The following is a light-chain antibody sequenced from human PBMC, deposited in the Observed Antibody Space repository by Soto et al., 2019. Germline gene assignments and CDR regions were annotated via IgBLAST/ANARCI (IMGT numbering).Light chain of an antibody. J-gene: IGLJ1*01. CDR3: SSYTITTALV. Sequence: QSALIQPASVSGSPGQSITISCTGTSSDVGAYDFVSWYQQHPGKAPKLVISEVTNRPSGISDRFSGSKSGNTASLTISGLQADDEASYYCSSYTITTALVFGSGTKVTVL. CDR1: SSDVGAYDF. V-gene: IGLV2-14*01. CDR2: EVT.